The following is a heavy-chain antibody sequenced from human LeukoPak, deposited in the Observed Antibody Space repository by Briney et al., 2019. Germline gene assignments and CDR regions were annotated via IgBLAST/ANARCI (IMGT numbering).Heavy chain of an antibody. Sequence: GRSLRLSCAASGFTFDDYAMHWVRQAPGKGLEWVSGISWNSGNIGYADSVKGRFTVSRDNAKNSLYLQRNSLRAEDTALYYCARGYSGRYYVSDYWGQGTLVTVSS. J-gene: IGHJ4*02. CDR2: ISWNSGNI. D-gene: IGHD1-26*01. V-gene: IGHV3-9*01. CDR1: GFTFDDYA. CDR3: ARGYSGRYYVSDY.